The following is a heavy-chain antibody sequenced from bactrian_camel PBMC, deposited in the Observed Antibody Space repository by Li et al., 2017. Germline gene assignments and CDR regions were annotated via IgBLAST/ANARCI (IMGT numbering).Heavy chain of an antibody. V-gene: IGHV3S53*01. J-gene: IGHJ4*01. CDR3: EAGQTQAACDTLYR. Sequence: QLVESGGGSLQAGESLKLSCTSAGFILKSCGMGWYRQPPGQEREFVASISSDGSTRYADFVSGRFTISQDMRKATAYLQMNNLKTEDTAVYYCEAGQTQAACDTLYRRGQGTQVTVS. CDR1: GFILKSCG. D-gene: IGHD3*01. CDR2: ISSDGST.